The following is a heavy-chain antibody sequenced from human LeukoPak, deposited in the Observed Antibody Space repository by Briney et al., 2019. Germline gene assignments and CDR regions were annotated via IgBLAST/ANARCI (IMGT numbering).Heavy chain of an antibody. CDR3: ARDIKDVDTAMVILGDDAFDI. CDR2: ISNKGGNT. J-gene: IGHJ3*02. V-gene: IGHV3-64*01. CDR1: GFTFSNYD. Sequence: GGSLRLSCAASGFTFSNYDMHWVRQAPGKGLEYVASISNKGGNTYYANYVKGRFTISRDNSKKTLFLQMGSLRDEDTAVYYCARDIKDVDTAMVILGDDAFDIWGQGTMVTVSS. D-gene: IGHD5-18*01.